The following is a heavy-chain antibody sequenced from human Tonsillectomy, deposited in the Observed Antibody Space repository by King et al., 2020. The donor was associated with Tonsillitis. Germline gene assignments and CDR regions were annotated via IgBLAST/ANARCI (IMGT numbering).Heavy chain of an antibody. CDR3: ARRTRIYGGYVNY. V-gene: IGHV4-39*01. J-gene: IGHJ4*02. Sequence: QLQESGPGLVKPSETLSLTCTVSGGSISSSSYYWGWIRQPPGKGLEWIGSIYYSGSTYYNPSLKSRVTISVDTSKNQFSLKLSSVTAADTAVYYCARRTRIYGGYVNYWGQGTLVTVSS. CDR2: IYYSGST. CDR1: GGSISSSSYY. D-gene: IGHD5-12*01.